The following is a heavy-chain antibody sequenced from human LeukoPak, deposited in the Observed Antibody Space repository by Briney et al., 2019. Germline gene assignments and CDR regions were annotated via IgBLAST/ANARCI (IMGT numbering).Heavy chain of an antibody. Sequence: GESLRLSCGASGFTFSNYVMTWVRQAPGKGLEWVSGITGSGGDTYHADSVRGRFTTSRDNSKSTLYLQMNSLRAEATALYYCAKGSASSRPYYFDYWGQGILVTVSS. D-gene: IGHD6-13*01. J-gene: IGHJ4*02. CDR1: GFTFSNYV. V-gene: IGHV3-23*01. CDR3: AKGSASSRPYYFDY. CDR2: ITGSGGDT.